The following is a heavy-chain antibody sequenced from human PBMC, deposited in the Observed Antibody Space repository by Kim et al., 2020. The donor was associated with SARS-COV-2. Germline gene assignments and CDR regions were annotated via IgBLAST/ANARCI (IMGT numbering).Heavy chain of an antibody. J-gene: IGHJ5*02. D-gene: IGHD3-16*01. Sequence: SETLSLTCAVYGGSFSGYYWSWIRQPPGKGLEWIGEINHSGSTNYNPSLKSRVTISVDTSKNQFSLKLSSVTAADTAVYYCARGLSPGLRFWFDPWGQGTLVTVSS. CDR1: GGSFSGYY. V-gene: IGHV4-34*01. CDR3: ARGLSPGLRFWFDP. CDR2: INHSGST.